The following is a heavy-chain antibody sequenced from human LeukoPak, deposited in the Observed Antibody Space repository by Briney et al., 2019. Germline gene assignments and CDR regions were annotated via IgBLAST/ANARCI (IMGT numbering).Heavy chain of an antibody. CDR2: IGGSGGST. Sequence: GGSLRLSCAASGFTFSTFAMIWVRQPPGKGLEWVSVIGGSGGSTNYADSVKGRFTISRDNSKNTLYLQMNSLRAGDTAVYYCARKAGYYYGSGDYWGQGTLVTVSS. V-gene: IGHV3-23*01. D-gene: IGHD3-10*01. CDR3: ARKAGYYYGSGDY. J-gene: IGHJ4*02. CDR1: GFTFSTFA.